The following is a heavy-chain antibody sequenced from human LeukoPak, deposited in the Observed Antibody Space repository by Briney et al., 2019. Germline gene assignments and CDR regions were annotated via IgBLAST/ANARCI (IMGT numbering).Heavy chain of an antibody. CDR3: ARQRKEFCGGDCYYFDY. D-gene: IGHD2-21*02. J-gene: IGHJ4*02. CDR2: IYYSGST. Sequence: SETLTLTCTVSGGSVSSGDYYWSWIRQPPGKGLEWIGYIYYSGSTYYNPSLKSRVTISVDTSKNQFSLKLNSVTAADTAVYYCARQRKEFCGGDCYYFDYWGQGTVVTVSS. CDR1: GGSVSSGDYY. V-gene: IGHV4-30-4*02.